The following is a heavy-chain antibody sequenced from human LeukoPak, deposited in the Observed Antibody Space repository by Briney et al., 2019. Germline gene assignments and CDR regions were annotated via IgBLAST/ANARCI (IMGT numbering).Heavy chain of an antibody. D-gene: IGHD1-1*01. CDR1: GFTFSSYY. J-gene: IGHJ4*02. CDR3: ASGRWNDGIAK. V-gene: IGHV3-53*01. Sequence: GGSLRLSCAASGFTFSSYYMSWVRQAPGKGLELVSVIYSGGETYYSDSVKGRFTISRDNSKNTLYLQMNSLRAEDTAVYYCASGRWNDGIAKWGQGTLVTVSS. CDR2: IYSGGET.